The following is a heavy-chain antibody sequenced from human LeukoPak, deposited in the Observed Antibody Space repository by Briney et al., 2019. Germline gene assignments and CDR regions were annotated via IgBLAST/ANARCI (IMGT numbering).Heavy chain of an antibody. D-gene: IGHD3-10*01. J-gene: IGHJ4*02. V-gene: IGHV4-59*01. CDR2: IYDSGST. Sequence: SETLSLTCTVSGDSINNNYWSWIRQSPGKGLEWIGYIYDSGSTKYNPSLKSRVTFSVDTSKSLFSLKLTSLTAADTAVYYCATSFLWFGETRVDYWGQGTLVTVSS. CDR3: ATSFLWFGETRVDY. CDR1: GDSINNNY.